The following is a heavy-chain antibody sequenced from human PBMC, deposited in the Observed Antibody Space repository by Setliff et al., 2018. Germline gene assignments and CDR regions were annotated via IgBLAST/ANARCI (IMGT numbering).Heavy chain of an antibody. D-gene: IGHD5-18*01. Sequence: SVKVSCKASGGTFSSYGISWVRQAPGQGLEWMGGTIPVFGTTDYAQKFQGRVTIITDESTSTAYMELRSLRTEDTAVYYCAREGVDTRSSTDYRYYMDVWGKGTTVTVSS. V-gene: IGHV1-69*05. CDR3: AREGVDTRSSTDYRYYMDV. J-gene: IGHJ6*03. CDR2: TIPVFGTT. CDR1: GGTFSSYG.